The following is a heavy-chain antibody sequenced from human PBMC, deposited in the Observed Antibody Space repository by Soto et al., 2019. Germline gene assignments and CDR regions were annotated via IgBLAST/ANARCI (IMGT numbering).Heavy chain of an antibody. V-gene: IGHV3-7*03. Sequence: QPGGSLRLSCATSGFTFSDYWMSWVRQAPGKWPEWVASIKQDGSQQDYDDSVKGRFTISRDNAKNSVYLQVNRLRVEDTAVYYCASEKTYYYDSSGSTEGYWGQGTLVTVSS. J-gene: IGHJ4*02. D-gene: IGHD3-22*01. CDR2: IKQDGSQQ. CDR1: GFTFSDYW. CDR3: ASEKTYYYDSSGSTEGY.